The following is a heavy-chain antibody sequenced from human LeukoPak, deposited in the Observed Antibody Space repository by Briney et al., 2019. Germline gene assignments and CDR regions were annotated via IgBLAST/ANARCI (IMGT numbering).Heavy chain of an antibody. CDR3: ARGGFLDPFDP. D-gene: IGHD1-1*01. Sequence: PSETLSLTCTASGGSISSYYWNWIRQPPGKGLEWIGYIHYSGRTNYSPSLKSRVTISVDMSKNQFSLKLISVTAADTAIYYCARGGFLDPFDPWGQGTLVTVSS. CDR1: GGSISSYY. J-gene: IGHJ5*02. V-gene: IGHV4-59*01. CDR2: IHYSGRT.